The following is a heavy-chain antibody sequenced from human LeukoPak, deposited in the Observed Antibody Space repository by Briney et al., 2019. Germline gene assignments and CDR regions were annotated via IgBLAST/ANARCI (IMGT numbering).Heavy chain of an antibody. J-gene: IGHJ4*02. D-gene: IGHD4-23*01. Sequence: PGGSLRLSCAASGFTFSSYEMNWVRQAPGKGLEWVSYISSSGSTIYYAESVKGRFTISRDNAKNSLFLQMNSLRAEDTALYYCARFGYGGKVDYWGQGTLVTVSS. CDR3: ARFGYGGKVDY. V-gene: IGHV3-48*03. CDR1: GFTFSSYE. CDR2: ISSSGSTI.